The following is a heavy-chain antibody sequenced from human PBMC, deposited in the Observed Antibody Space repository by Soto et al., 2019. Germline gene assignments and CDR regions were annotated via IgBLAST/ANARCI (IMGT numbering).Heavy chain of an antibody. J-gene: IGHJ3*02. D-gene: IGHD1-26*01. Sequence: SETLSLTYTVSGGSISSSSYYWGWIRQPPGKGLEWIGSIYYSGSTYYNPSLKSRVTISVDTSKNQFSLKLSCVTDADTAVYYCARDDHTQAGIVGATDAFDIWGQGTMVTVSS. CDR1: GGSISSSSYY. V-gene: IGHV4-39*07. CDR2: IYYSGST. CDR3: ARDDHTQAGIVGATDAFDI.